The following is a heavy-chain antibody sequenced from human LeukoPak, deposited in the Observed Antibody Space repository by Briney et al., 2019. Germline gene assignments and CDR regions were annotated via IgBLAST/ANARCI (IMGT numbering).Heavy chain of an antibody. Sequence: ILPGGSLRLSCAASGFTVSSNYMSWVRPAPGEGLEWVSVIFSGGTTYYADSVKGRFTISKDNSKNTLYLQMNSLRAEDTAVYYCARDLGGWYRWFDPWGQGTLVTVSS. CDR1: GFTVSSNY. D-gene: IGHD6-19*01. CDR3: ARDLGGWYRWFDP. J-gene: IGHJ5*02. V-gene: IGHV3-53*01. CDR2: IFSGGTT.